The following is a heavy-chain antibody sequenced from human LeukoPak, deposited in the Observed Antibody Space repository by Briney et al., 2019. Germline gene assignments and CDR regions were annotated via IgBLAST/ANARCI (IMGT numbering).Heavy chain of an antibody. CDR3: ARDRGGYTYSHDY. V-gene: IGHV4-30-2*01. CDR1: GGSISTGDYS. CDR2: IYHDGST. D-gene: IGHD5-18*01. J-gene: IGHJ4*02. Sequence: PSGTLSLTCAVSGGSISTGDYSWNWIRQTPGKGLEWIGEIYHDGSTNYNPSLKSRVTISMDKSKNQLSLKLNFVTAADTAVYYCARDRGGYTYSHDYWGQGTLVTVSS.